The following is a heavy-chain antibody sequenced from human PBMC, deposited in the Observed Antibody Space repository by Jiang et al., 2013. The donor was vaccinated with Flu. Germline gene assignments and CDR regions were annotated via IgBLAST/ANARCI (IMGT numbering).Heavy chain of an antibody. CDR1: GYTFTSYG. V-gene: IGHV1-18*01. Sequence: SGAEVKKPGASVKVSCKASGYTFTSYGISWVRQAPGQGLEWMGWISAYNGNTNYAQKLQGRVTMTTDTSTSTAYMELRSLRSDDTAVYYCAREVDLYCSSTSCDRVYAFDIRGQGTMVTVSS. D-gene: IGHD2-2*01. CDR2: ISAYNGNT. J-gene: IGHJ3*02. CDR3: AREVDLYCSSTSCDRVYAFDI.